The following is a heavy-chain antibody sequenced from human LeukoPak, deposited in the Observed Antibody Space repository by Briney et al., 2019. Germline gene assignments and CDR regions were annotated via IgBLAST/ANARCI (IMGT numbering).Heavy chain of an antibody. CDR2: IWYDGSNK. J-gene: IGHJ4*02. Sequence: PGGSLRLSCAASGFTFSSYGMHWVRQAPGKGLEWVAVIWYDGSNKYYADSVKGRFTISRDNAKNTLYLQMNSLRAEDTAVYYCASPGLLWFGDHPGYFDYWGQGTLVTVSS. CDR1: GFTFSSYG. V-gene: IGHV3-33*03. D-gene: IGHD3-10*01. CDR3: ASPGLLWFGDHPGYFDY.